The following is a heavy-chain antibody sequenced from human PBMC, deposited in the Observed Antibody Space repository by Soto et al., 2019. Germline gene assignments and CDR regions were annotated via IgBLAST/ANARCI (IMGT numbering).Heavy chain of an antibody. D-gene: IGHD5-18*01. Sequence: GGSLRLSCAASGFTFNTYAMSWVRQAPGKGLEWVSFIIGNSGTTYYADSVKGRFTISRDNSKNTLYLQMSRLGAEDTAAYYCAKGSTYSFYFDHWGQGTLVTVSS. CDR2: IIGNSGTT. CDR1: GFTFNTYA. J-gene: IGHJ4*01. CDR3: AKGSTYSFYFDH. V-gene: IGHV3-23*01.